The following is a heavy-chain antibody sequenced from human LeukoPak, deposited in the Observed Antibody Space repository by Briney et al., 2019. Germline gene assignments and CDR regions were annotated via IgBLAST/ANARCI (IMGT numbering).Heavy chain of an antibody. D-gene: IGHD3-10*01. CDR2: IKSKGDGETT. CDR1: GFTFTNAW. V-gene: IGHV3-15*01. CDR3: ATDLGLTMIRGVIVH. Sequence: GGSLRLSCAASGFTFTNAWMTWVRQAPGKGLEWVGRIKSKGDGETTDYAAPVKGRFTMSRDDSTATLYLQMNSLKAEDTAVYYCATDLGLTMIRGVIVHWGQGALVTVSS. J-gene: IGHJ4*02.